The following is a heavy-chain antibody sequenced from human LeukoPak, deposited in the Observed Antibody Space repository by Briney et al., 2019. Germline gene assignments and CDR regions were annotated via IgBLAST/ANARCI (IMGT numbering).Heavy chain of an antibody. D-gene: IGHD1-14*01. J-gene: IGHJ5*02. V-gene: IGHV3-53*01. CDR2: IYAGGST. Sequence: GGSLRLSCAACGFTVSSNYMSWVRQAPGKGLEWVSVIYAGGSTYYADSVKGRFTFSRDNSKNTLYLQMNSLRAEDTAVYYCARGFNRGFDPWGQGTLVTVSS. CDR3: ARGFNRGFDP. CDR1: GFTVSSNY.